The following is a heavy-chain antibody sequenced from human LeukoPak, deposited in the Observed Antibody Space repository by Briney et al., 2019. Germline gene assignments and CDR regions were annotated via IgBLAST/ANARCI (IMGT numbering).Heavy chain of an antibody. CDR1: GFTFSSYA. J-gene: IGHJ4*02. CDR2: ISGSGGST. D-gene: IGHD4-23*01. V-gene: IGHV3-23*01. Sequence: PGGSLRLSCAASGFTFSSYAMNWVRQAPGKGLEWVSTISGSGGSTYYADSVKGRFTISRDNSKSTLYLQVNSLRAEDTAVYYCARRGDGGRSFDYWGQGTLVTVSS. CDR3: ARRGDGGRSFDY.